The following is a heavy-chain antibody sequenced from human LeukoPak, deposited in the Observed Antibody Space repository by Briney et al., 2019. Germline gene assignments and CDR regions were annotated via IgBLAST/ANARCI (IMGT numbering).Heavy chain of an antibody. D-gene: IGHD3-22*01. V-gene: IGHV4-4*02. J-gene: IGHJ4*02. CDR3: AKREYYDSTNYFPY. CDR1: GGSISSDNW. Sequence: SETLSLTCAVSGGSISSDNWWSWVRQPPGKGPEWIGEIHRSGSTNYNPSLKSRVTISVDKSKNQFSLKLSSVTAADTAVYYCAKREYYDSTNYFPYWGQGTLVTVSS. CDR2: IHRSGST.